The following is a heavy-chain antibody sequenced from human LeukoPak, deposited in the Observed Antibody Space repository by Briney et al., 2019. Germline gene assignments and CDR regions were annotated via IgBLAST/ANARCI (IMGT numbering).Heavy chain of an antibody. V-gene: IGHV1-2*02. Sequence: ASVKVSCKASGYTFTGYYMHWVRQAPGQGLEWMGWINPNSGGTNYAQKFQGRVTMTRDTSISTAYMELSRLRSDDTAVYYCARALGDTYYDFWSGYYRGDNWFDPWGQGTLVTVSS. CDR1: GYTFTGYY. CDR3: ARALGDTYYDFWSGYYRGDNWFDP. J-gene: IGHJ5*02. D-gene: IGHD3-3*01. CDR2: INPNSGGT.